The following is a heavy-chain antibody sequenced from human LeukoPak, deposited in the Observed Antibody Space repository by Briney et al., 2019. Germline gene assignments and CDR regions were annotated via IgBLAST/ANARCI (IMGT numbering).Heavy chain of an antibody. CDR1: GFTFVTYG. V-gene: IGHV1-18*01. Sequence: ASMKVSCKTSGFTFVTYGFSWVRQAPGQGLEWMGWISAHNGATYYAQKLQGRVTMTTDTSTSTVSMELRSLRTDDTAVYYCVRGMGGQPTVTNWFDPWGQGTQVTVSS. D-gene: IGHD5-18*01. CDR2: ISAHNGAT. CDR3: VRGMGGQPTVTNWFDP. J-gene: IGHJ5*02.